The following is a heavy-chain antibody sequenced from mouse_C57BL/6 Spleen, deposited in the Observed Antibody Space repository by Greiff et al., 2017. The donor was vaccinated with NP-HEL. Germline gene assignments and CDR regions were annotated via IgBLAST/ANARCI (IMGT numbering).Heavy chain of an antibody. CDR2: FHPYNDDT. J-gene: IGHJ1*03. D-gene: IGHD1-1*01. CDR1: GYTFTTYP. Sequence: VNLVESGAELVKPGASVKMSCKASGYTFTTYPIEWMKQNHGKSLEWIGNFHPYNDDTKYNEKFKGKATLTVEKSSSTVYLELSRLTSDDSAVYYCAIGSSLWYFDVWGTGTTVTVSS. CDR3: AIGSSLWYFDV. V-gene: IGHV1-47*01.